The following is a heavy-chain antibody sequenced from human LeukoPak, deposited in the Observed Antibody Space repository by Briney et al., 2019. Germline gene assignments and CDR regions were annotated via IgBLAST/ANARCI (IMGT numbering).Heavy chain of an antibody. J-gene: IGHJ4*02. Sequence: RGCLRLSCAASGFTFSNAWMSWVRPAPEGGVGWVGRIKSKTEGGTTDYDAAEKGRFTISRDDSKNTRYLQMNSLKTEDTAVYYCTTEGRSPVDTAVVYYFYYWGQRDLFTVSS. V-gene: IGHV3-15*01. CDR2: IKSKTEGGTT. CDR1: GFTFSNAW. CDR3: TTEGRSPVDTAVVYYFYY. D-gene: IGHD5-18*01.